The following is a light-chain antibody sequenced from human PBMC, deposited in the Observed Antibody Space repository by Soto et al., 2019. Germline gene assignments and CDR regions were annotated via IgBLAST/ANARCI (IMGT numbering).Light chain of an antibody. V-gene: IGLV2-14*03. Sequence: QSVLTQPASVSGSPGQSITISCTGTNSDVGAYNYVSWYQHHPGNAPKLMIYDVNNRPSGVSNRFSGSNSANTASLIISGLQAEDEDDYYCISYTGNTTVYVFGGGTKLTVL. CDR1: NSDVGAYNY. CDR3: ISYTGNTTVYV. CDR2: DVN. J-gene: IGLJ1*01.